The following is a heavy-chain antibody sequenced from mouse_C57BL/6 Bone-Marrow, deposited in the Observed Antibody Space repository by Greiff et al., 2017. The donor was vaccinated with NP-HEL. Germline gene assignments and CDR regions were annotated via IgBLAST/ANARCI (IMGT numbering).Heavy chain of an antibody. Sequence: QLQQSGPELVKPGASVKISCKASGYAFSSSWMNWVKQRPGKGLEWIGRIYPGDGDTNYHGKFKGKATLTADKSSSTAYMQLSSLTSEDSAVYFCARGGVYYYGSSYEYFDVWGTGTTVTVSS. J-gene: IGHJ1*03. CDR1: GYAFSSSW. CDR2: IYPGDGDT. V-gene: IGHV1-82*01. CDR3: ARGGVYYYGSSYEYFDV. D-gene: IGHD1-1*01.